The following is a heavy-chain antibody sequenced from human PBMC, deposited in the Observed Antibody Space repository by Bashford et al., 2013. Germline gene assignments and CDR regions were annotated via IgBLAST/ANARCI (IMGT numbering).Heavy chain of an antibody. CDR1: GFSLTTRGMC. CDR2: IDWDDDK. D-gene: IGHD1-1*01. CDR3: ARTLSGFSGYKNDL. V-gene: IGHV2-70*12. Sequence: SGPTLVKPTQTLTLTCTFSGFSLTTRGMCVSWIRQPPGKALEWLALIDWDDDKYYISSLKTRLTISKDTSENQVVLTMTNVDPADTATYYCARTLSGFSGYKNDLWGRGNPGHRLL. J-gene: IGHJ5*02.